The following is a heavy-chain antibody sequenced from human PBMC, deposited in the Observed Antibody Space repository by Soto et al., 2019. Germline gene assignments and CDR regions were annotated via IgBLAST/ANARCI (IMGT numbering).Heavy chain of an antibody. J-gene: IGHJ4*02. V-gene: IGHV4-31*03. CDR1: GGSISSGGYY. CDR2: IYYSGST. CDR3: ARVQGYYFDY. Sequence: SETLSLTCTVSGGSISSGGYYWSWIRQHPGKGLAWIGYIYYSGSTYYNPPLKSRVPLSVDTSKNQFSLKLRSVTAADPAVYYCARVQGYYFDYWGQGTLGTVSS.